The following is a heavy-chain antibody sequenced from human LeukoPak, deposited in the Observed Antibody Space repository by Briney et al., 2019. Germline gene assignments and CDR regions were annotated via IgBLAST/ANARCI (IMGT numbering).Heavy chain of an antibody. CDR2: INSDESST. CDR3: AKDIGGSYGGFDY. D-gene: IGHD1-26*01. Sequence: PGGSLTLSCAASGCTFTSYWMHWVRQAPGKGRVWVSRINSDESSTDYADSVKGRFTISRDNAKNTLYLQMNSLRPEDMAFYYCAKDIGGSYGGFDYWGQGTLVTVSS. CDR1: GCTFTSYW. V-gene: IGHV3-74*01. J-gene: IGHJ4*02.